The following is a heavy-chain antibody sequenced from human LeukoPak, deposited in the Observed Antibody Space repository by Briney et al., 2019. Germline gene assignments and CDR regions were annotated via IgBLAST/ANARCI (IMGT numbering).Heavy chain of an antibody. CDR1: GFTFRSYD. CDR2: ISYDGSNK. Sequence: GGSLRLSCTASGFTFRSYDMHWVRQAPGKGLEWVAVISYDGSNKYYADSVKGRFTISRDNSKNTLYLQMNSLRAEDTAVYYCARPLRRGSSGWEFDYWGQGTLVTVSS. J-gene: IGHJ4*02. V-gene: IGHV3-30*12. CDR3: ARPLRRGSSGWEFDY. D-gene: IGHD6-19*01.